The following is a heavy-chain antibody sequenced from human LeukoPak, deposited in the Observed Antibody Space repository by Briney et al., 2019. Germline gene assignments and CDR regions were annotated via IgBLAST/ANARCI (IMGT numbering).Heavy chain of an antibody. D-gene: IGHD3-16*01. J-gene: IGHJ3*02. CDR1: GFTFSSYS. CDR3: ARGTGGLGVAFHI. Sequence: GGSLRLSCAASGFTFSSYSMNWVRQAPGKGLEWVSSISSSSSYIYYADSVKGRFTISRDNAKNSLYLQMNSLRAEDTAVYYCARGTGGLGVAFHIWGQGTMVTVSS. CDR2: ISSSSSYI. V-gene: IGHV3-21*01.